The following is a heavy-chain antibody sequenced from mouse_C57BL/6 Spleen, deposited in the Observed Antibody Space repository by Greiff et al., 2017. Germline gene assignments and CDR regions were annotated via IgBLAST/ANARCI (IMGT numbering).Heavy chain of an antibody. J-gene: IGHJ4*01. Sequence: VQLQQSGAELVRPGTSVKVSCKASGYAFTNYLIEWVKQRPGQGLEWIGVINPGSGGTNYNEKFKGKATLTADKSSSTAYMQLSSLTSEDSAVYFCARSSYYGNYDGMDYWGQGTSVTVSS. CDR3: ARSSYYGNYDGMDY. D-gene: IGHD2-1*01. CDR1: GYAFTNYL. CDR2: INPGSGGT. V-gene: IGHV1-54*01.